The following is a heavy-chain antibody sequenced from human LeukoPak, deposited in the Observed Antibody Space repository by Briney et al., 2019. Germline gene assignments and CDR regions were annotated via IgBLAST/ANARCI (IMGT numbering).Heavy chain of an antibody. Sequence: ASVKVSCKASGGTFSSYAISWVRQAPGQGLEWMGGIIPIFGTANYAQKFQGRVTITADESTSTAYMELSSLRPEDTAVYYCARGPLRYYYDSSTAFDIWGQGTMVTVSS. CDR1: GGTFSSYA. CDR2: IIPIFGTA. J-gene: IGHJ3*02. D-gene: IGHD3-22*01. V-gene: IGHV1-69*13. CDR3: ARGPLRYYYDSSTAFDI.